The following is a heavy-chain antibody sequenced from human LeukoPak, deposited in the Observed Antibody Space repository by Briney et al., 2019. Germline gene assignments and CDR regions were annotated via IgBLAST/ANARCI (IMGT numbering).Heavy chain of an antibody. V-gene: IGHV4-4*09. CDR3: ARPTATPAGDYHYHYIHA. CDR1: GGSISGHW. Sequence: SETLSLTCTVPGGSISGHWWSWSRRPPGTGLECLGDIESTGRLHYNPTLRSRVTLSVDTSKNPFSLKVTSVTAADTAVYYCARPTATPAGDYHYHYIHAWGKGITVTVSS. J-gene: IGHJ6*03. D-gene: IGHD2-21*01. CDR2: IESTGRL.